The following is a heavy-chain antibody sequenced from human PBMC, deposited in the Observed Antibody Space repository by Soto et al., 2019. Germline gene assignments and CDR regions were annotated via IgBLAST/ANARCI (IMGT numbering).Heavy chain of an antibody. CDR1: GYTFTSYD. CDR3: ARLQDGLGNYDFWSGYLAYYYGMDV. CDR2: MNPNSGNT. Sequence: WASVKVSCKASGYTFTSYDINWVRQATGQGLEWMGWMNPNSGNTGYAQKFQGRVTMTRNTSISTAYMELSSLRSEDTAVYYCARLQDGLGNYDFWSGYLAYYYGMDVWGQGTTVTVSS. D-gene: IGHD3-3*01. V-gene: IGHV1-8*01. J-gene: IGHJ6*02.